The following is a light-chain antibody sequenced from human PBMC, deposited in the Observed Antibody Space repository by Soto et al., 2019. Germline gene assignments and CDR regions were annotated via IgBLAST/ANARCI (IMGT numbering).Light chain of an antibody. CDR2: GAS. V-gene: IGKV3-15*01. CDR1: HSVSTN. CDR3: QQYDTWVS. J-gene: IGKJ4*01. Sequence: EILMTQSPATLAVSPGEPVTLSCRASHSVSTNLAWYQQKPGRTPTLLIFGASTRAYDVPARFSGSGSGTVFTLTIGSLRSEDFAVYYCQQYDTWVSFGGGTTVELK.